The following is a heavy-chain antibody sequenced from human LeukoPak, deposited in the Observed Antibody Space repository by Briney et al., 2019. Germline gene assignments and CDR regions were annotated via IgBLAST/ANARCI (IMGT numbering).Heavy chain of an antibody. CDR2: ISYDGSNK. Sequence: PGGSLRLSCAASGFTFSSYAMHWVRQAPGKGLEWVAVISYDGSNKYYADSVKGRFTISRDNSKNTLYLQMNSLRPEDTAVYYCAKTFCSGGTCYPYNYYYMDVWGKGTAVTVSS. J-gene: IGHJ6*03. D-gene: IGHD2-15*01. CDR1: GFTFSSYA. V-gene: IGHV3-30-3*01. CDR3: AKTFCSGGTCYPYNYYYMDV.